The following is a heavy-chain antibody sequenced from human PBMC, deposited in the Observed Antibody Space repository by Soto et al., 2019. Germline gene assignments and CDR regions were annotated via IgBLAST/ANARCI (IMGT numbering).Heavy chain of an antibody. V-gene: IGHV3-74*01. J-gene: IGHJ6*02. CDR1: GFTVSSHA. Sequence: GGSLRLSCEGSGFTVSSHAMTWIRQAPGKGPVWVSRIDNAGSSARYADSVKGRFTISRDNAKNTVYLQMNSLRAEDTAVYYCTRVGGSVSGMDVWGQGTTVTVSS. CDR3: TRVGGSVSGMDV. CDR2: IDNAGSSA. D-gene: IGHD1-26*01.